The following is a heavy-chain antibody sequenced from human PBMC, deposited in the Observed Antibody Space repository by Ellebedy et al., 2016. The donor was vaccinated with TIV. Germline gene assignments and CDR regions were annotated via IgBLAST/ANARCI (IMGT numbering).Heavy chain of an antibody. J-gene: IGHJ6*02. D-gene: IGHD5-18*01. CDR3: ARDDPLNPYSYGYFAVNYYGMDV. Sequence: GESLKISCAASGFTFSSYDMHWVRQATGKGLEWVSVIGIAGDTYYAGSVKGRFTISRDNAKNSLYLQMNSLRDEDTAVYYCARDDPLNPYSYGYFAVNYYGMDVWGQGTTVTVSS. CDR2: IGIAGDT. CDR1: GFTFSSYD. V-gene: IGHV3-13*01.